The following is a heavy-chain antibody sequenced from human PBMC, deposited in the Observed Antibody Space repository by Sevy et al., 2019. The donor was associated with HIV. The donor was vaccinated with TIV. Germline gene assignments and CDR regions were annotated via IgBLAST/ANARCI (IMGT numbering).Heavy chain of an antibody. Sequence: GGSLRLSCAASGFTFSSYGMHWVRQAPGKGLEWVAVIWYDGSNKYYADSVKGRFTISRDNSKNTLYLQMNSLRAEDTAVYYCARDRTYYYDSSGYCSPDAFDIWGQGTMVTVSS. V-gene: IGHV3-33*01. J-gene: IGHJ3*02. D-gene: IGHD3-22*01. CDR2: IWYDGSNK. CDR3: ARDRTYYYDSSGYCSPDAFDI. CDR1: GFTFSSYG.